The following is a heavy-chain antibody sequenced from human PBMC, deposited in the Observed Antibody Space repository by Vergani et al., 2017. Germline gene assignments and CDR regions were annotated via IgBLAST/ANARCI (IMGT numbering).Heavy chain of an antibody. Sequence: QLQLQESGPGLVKPSETLSLTCTVSGGSISSSSYYWGWIRQPPGKGLEWIGSIYYSGSTYYNPSLKSRVTISVDTSKNQFSLKLSSVTAADTAVYYCARDPNDFWSGYHAFDIWGQGTMVTVSS. CDR2: IYYSGST. CDR3: ARDPNDFWSGYHAFDI. D-gene: IGHD3-3*01. J-gene: IGHJ3*02. CDR1: GGSISSSSYY. V-gene: IGHV4-39*07.